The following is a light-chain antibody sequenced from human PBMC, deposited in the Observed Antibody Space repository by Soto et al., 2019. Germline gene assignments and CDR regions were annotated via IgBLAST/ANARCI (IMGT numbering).Light chain of an antibody. CDR1: QSISSY. CDR2: AAS. V-gene: IGKV1-39*01. J-gene: IGKJ1*01. Sequence: DIQMTQSPSSLSSSVGDRVTITCRASQSISSYLNWYQQKPGKVPKLLIYAASSLQTGVPSRFSGSGSGTEFTITISSLQPEDFATYYCQQSYSTPRTFGQGTKVEIK. CDR3: QQSYSTPRT.